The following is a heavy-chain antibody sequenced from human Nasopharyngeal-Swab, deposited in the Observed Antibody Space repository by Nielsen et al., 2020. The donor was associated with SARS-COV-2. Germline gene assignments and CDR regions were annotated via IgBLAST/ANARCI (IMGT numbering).Heavy chain of an antibody. CDR2: ISYDGSNK. V-gene: IGHV3-30-3*01. CDR3: AREQGFDP. J-gene: IGHJ5*02. CDR1: GFTLSSYA. Sequence: GESLKIPCAASGFTLSSYAMHWVRQAPGKGLEWVAVISYDGSNKYYADSVKGRFTISRDNSKNTLYLQMNSLRAEDTAVYYCAREQGFDPRGQGTLVTVSS.